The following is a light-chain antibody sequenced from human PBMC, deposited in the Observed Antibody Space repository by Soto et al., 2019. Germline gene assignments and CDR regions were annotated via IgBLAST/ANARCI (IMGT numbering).Light chain of an antibody. CDR2: GAS. Sequence: EILLTQSQGTLSSSPGEGTTLSCRASQSVSSSYLAWYQQKPGQAPRLLFYGASSRATGIPDRFSGSGSGTDFTLTISRLEPEDFAVYCCQHYGSSRTFGQGTKVDIK. CDR3: QHYGSSRT. V-gene: IGKV3-20*01. CDR1: QSVSSSY. J-gene: IGKJ1*01.